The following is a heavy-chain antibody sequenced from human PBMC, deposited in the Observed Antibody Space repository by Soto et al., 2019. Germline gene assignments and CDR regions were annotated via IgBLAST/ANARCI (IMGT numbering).Heavy chain of an antibody. CDR3: AKDLRPNVYSYENWFDP. D-gene: IGHD5-18*01. CDR1: GFTFSSYA. CDR2: TSGSGGST. V-gene: IGHV3-23*01. J-gene: IGHJ5*02. Sequence: PGGSLRLSCAASGFTFSSYAMSWVRQAPGKGLEWVSATSGSGGSTYHADSVKGRFTISRDNSKNTLYLQMNSLRAEDTAVYYCAKDLRPNVYSYENWFDPWGQGTLVTVSS.